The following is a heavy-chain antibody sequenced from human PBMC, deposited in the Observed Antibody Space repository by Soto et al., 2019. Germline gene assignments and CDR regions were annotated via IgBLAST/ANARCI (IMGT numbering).Heavy chain of an antibody. CDR2: IYWDDDK. J-gene: IGHJ4*02. CDR1: AFSLSTGGVG. Sequence: SGPTLVNPTQTLTLTCTFSAFSLSTGGVGVGWIRQPPGKALEWLALIYWDDDKRYSPSLRGRLTITKDTSKNQVVLTMTNMDPVDTATYYCARKNYGDYPIDYWGQGTLVTVS. CDR3: ARKNYGDYPIDY. D-gene: IGHD4-17*01. V-gene: IGHV2-5*02.